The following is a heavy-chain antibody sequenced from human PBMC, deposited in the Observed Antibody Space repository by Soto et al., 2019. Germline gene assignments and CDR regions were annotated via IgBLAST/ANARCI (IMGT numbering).Heavy chain of an antibody. V-gene: IGHV3-9*01. Sequence: GGSLRLACAASKFSCDNYAMHWVRQARGMALDRVSGISLNSGSKGYADSVTGRCTISRDNAKNSMYLKMNSLRAEDTALYYSAEYKQSYRSSWDDFDEGGEGALVTVSS. D-gene: IGHD6-13*01. J-gene: IGHJ4*02. CDR2: ISLNSGSK. CDR1: KFSCDNYA. CDR3: AEYKQSYRSSWDDFDE.